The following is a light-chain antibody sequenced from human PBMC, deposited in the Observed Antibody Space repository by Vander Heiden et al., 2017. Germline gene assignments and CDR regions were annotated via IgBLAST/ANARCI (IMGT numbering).Light chain of an antibody. V-gene: IGLV3-1*01. Sequence: SYELTQPPSVSVSPGQTASITCSGDKLGDKYACWYQQKPGQSPVLVIYQDNNRPSRIPERFSGSNSGNTATLTISGTQAMDEADYYCQAWDSSTVVFGGGTKPTVL. CDR3: QAWDSSTVV. CDR1: KLGDKY. CDR2: QDN. J-gene: IGLJ2*01.